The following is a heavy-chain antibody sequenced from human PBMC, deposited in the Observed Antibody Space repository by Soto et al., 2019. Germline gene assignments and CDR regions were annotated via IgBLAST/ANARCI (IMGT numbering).Heavy chain of an antibody. Sequence: QVQLVQSGAEVKKPGASVKVSCKASGYTFTSYGISWVRQAPGQGLEWMGWISAYNGNTNYAQKLQGRVTMTTDTSTSTDYMELRSLRSDDTAVYYCARVIRLVRFNYYYYGMDVWGQGTTVTVSS. CDR2: ISAYNGNT. D-gene: IGHD6-19*01. CDR3: ARVIRLVRFNYYYYGMDV. V-gene: IGHV1-18*01. CDR1: GYTFTSYG. J-gene: IGHJ6*02.